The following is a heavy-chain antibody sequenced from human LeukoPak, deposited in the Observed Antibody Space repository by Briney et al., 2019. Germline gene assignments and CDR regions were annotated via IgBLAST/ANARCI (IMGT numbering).Heavy chain of an antibody. CDR2: ISAYNGNT. Sequence: ASVKVSCKSSAYTFTIYSISWVRQAPGQGLEWMGLISAYNGNTNYAQKMQGRVTMTTETSKRTAYMELRSMRSDDTAVYYCERVIYGSASYYTDWGQGSLVTVSS. CDR1: AYTFTIYS. D-gene: IGHD3-10*01. J-gene: IGHJ4*02. V-gene: IGHV1-18*01. CDR3: ERVIYGSASYYTD.